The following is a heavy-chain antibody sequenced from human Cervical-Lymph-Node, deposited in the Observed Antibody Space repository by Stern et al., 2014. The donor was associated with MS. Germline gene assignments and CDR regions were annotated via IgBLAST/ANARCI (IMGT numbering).Heavy chain of an antibody. CDR1: GYIFTNYA. CDR3: AKALHSSGWCSRVGLGLDAFDI. Sequence: VQLVESGSELKKPGASVKVSCKASGYIFTNYAMNWVRQAPGQGLEWMGWINTNTGNPPYAQGFTGRFVFSLDTSVRTAYLQISSLKAEDTAVYYCAKALHSSGWCSRVGLGLDAFDIWGQGTMVTVSS. D-gene: IGHD6-19*01. V-gene: IGHV7-4-1*02. J-gene: IGHJ3*02. CDR2: INTNTGNP.